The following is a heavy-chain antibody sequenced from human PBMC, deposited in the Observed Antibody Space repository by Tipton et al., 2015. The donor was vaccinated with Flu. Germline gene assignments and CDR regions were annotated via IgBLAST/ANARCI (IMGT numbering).Heavy chain of an antibody. J-gene: IGHJ4*02. CDR1: GGFITSGSYY. CDR2: IYTTGSV. Sequence: LRLSCSISGGFITSGSYYWSWIRQSVGRGLEWIGRIYTTGSVNYNPSLRGRVTIAGDTSRNHFSLQLTSVTAADTAVYFCARSPSYSGSGIYPYYFDDWGQGTLVTVAS. V-gene: IGHV4-61*02. D-gene: IGHD3-10*01. CDR3: ARSPSYSGSGIYPYYFDD.